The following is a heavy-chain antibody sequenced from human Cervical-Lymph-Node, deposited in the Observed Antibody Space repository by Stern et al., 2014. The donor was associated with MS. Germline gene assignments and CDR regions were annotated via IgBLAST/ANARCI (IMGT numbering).Heavy chain of an antibody. D-gene: IGHD2-21*02. J-gene: IGHJ3*02. V-gene: IGHV4-31*03. CDR2: IYYSGST. CDR1: GGSISSGAHY. Sequence: QLQESGPGLVKPSQTLSLTCTVSGGSISSGAHYWSWLRQHPGKGLEWIGYIYYSGSTYSNPSLMRRVTMSVDTSKNQFSLKLSSMTAADTAVYYCARQSAFCGGDCLNDAFDIWGQGTMVTVSS. CDR3: ARQSAFCGGDCLNDAFDI.